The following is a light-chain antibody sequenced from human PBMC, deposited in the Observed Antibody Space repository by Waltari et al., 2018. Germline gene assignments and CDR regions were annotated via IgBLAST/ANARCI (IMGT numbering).Light chain of an antibody. V-gene: IGLV3-1*01. CDR3: QALDSSRNAVI. CDR2: QDF. Sequence: SYELTQPPSVSVSPGQTATITCSGDNLEDKYVCWYQQRPGQSPLLVIFQDFKRPSGSPERFSGSNSGQTATLTISGTQAIDEADYYCQALDSSRNAVIFGGGTKLTVL. J-gene: IGLJ2*01. CDR1: NLEDKY.